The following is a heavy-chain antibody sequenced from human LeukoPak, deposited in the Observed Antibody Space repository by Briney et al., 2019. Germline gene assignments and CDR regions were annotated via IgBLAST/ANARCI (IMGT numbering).Heavy chain of an antibody. D-gene: IGHD5-18*01. CDR3: AKGGGYSYENYYFYMDV. CDR2: IRYDGNNK. V-gene: IGHV3-30*02. Sequence: PGGPLRLSCAASGFTFSTYGMDWVRQAPGKGLEWVAFIRYDGNNKDYADSVKGRFSISRDNSKNTLYLQMNSLRAEDTAVYYCAKGGGYSYENYYFYMDVWGKGTTVTVSS. J-gene: IGHJ6*03. CDR1: GFTFSTYG.